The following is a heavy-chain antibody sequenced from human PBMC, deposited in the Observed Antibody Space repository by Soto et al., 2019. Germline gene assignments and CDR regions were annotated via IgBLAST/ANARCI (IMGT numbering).Heavy chain of an antibody. J-gene: IGHJ4*02. D-gene: IGHD4-17*01. CDR2: IYYSGST. V-gene: IGHV4-39*01. CDR3: ASPRRGLPTVDY. CDR1: GGSISSSSYY. Sequence: SETLSLTCTVSGGSISSSSYYWGWIRQPPGKGLEWIGSIYYSGSTYYNPSLKSRVTISVDTSKNQFSLKLSSVTAADTAVYYCASPRRGLPTVDYWGQGTLVTVSS.